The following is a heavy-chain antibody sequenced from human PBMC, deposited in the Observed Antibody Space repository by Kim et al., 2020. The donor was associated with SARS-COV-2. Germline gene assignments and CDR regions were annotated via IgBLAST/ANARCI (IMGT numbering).Heavy chain of an antibody. J-gene: IGHJ4*02. D-gene: IGHD3-16*02. CDR2: IYYSGSN. V-gene: IGHV4-31*03. CDR3: ARAPRGGVITFGGVISGGFDY. CDR1: GGSISSGGYY. Sequence: SETLSLTCTVSGGSISSGGYYWSWIRQHPGKGLEWIGYIYYSGSNYYKPSLKRRTTRSVDTSKNQFSLKLSSVTAADTAVYYCARAPRGGVITFGGVISGGFDYWGQGTLVTVSS.